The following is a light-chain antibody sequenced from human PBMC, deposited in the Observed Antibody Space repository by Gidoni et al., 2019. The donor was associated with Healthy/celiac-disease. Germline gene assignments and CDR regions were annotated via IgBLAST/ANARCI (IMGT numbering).Light chain of an antibody. CDR3: QAWDSSTHVV. CDR1: KLGDKY. V-gene: IGLV3-1*01. J-gene: IGLJ2*01. CDR2: QDS. Sequence: SYALTPPPSVSFSPGQTASITCSGDKLGDKYACWYQQKPGQSPVLVIYQDSKRPSGSPERFSGSNSGNTATLTISGTQAMDEADYYCQAWDSSTHVVFGGGTKLTVL.